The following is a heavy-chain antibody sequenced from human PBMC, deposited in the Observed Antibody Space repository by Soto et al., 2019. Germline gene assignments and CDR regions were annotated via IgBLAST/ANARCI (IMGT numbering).Heavy chain of an antibody. Sequence: SETLSLTCTVSGYSISSGSYWGWIRQPPGKGPEWIASIYHGGTTFYNPSLKSRVTVSVDKSNNQFSLKLRSVTAADTAVYYCAKAHVRVVAGSTFDYWGHGTLVTVSS. CDR2: IYHGGTT. CDR3: AKAHVRVVAGSTFDY. CDR1: GYSISSGSY. V-gene: IGHV4-38-2*02. J-gene: IGHJ4*01. D-gene: IGHD6-19*01.